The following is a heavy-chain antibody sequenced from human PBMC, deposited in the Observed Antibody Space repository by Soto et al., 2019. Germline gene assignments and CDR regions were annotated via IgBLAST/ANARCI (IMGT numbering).Heavy chain of an antibody. CDR1: GYTFTSYA. V-gene: IGHV1-3*01. Sequence: ASVKVSCKASGYTFTSYAMHWVRQAPGQRLEWMGWINAGNGNTKYSQKFQGRVTITRDTSASTAYMELSSLRSEDTAVYYCARDLLSSLGVHCYYYGMDVWGQGTTVTV. CDR2: INAGNGNT. D-gene: IGHD3-10*01. CDR3: ARDLLSSLGVHCYYYGMDV. J-gene: IGHJ6*02.